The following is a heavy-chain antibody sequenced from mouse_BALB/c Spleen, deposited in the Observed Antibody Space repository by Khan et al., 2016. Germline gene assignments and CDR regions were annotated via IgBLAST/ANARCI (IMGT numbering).Heavy chain of an antibody. D-gene: IGHD2-1*01. CDR2: IDPETGGT. CDR3: RRKDIVYGNYDFDS. V-gene: IGHV1-15*01. CDR1: GYTFSDYE. J-gene: IGHJ2*01. Sequence: QVQLQQSGAELVRPGASVTLSCKAAGYTFSDYEMHWVKQTPVHGLEWIGAIDPETGGTAYNQKFKGQATLTAGRSSSTAYMELRSLTSEDSAVYYCRRKDIVYGNYDFDSWGQGTTLTVSS.